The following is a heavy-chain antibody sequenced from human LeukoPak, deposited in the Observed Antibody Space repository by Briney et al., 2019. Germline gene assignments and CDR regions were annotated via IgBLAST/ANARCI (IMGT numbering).Heavy chain of an antibody. CDR2: INPSGGST. CDR3: ARAAKGSSSWIYYYYYMDV. D-gene: IGHD6-6*01. Sequence: ASVKVSCKASGYTFTSYYMHWVRRAPGQGLEWMGIINPSGGSTSYAQKFQGRVTMTRDMSTSTVYMELSSLRSEDTAVYYCARAAKGSSSWIYYYYYMDVWGKGTTVTVSS. CDR1: GYTFTSYY. V-gene: IGHV1-46*01. J-gene: IGHJ6*03.